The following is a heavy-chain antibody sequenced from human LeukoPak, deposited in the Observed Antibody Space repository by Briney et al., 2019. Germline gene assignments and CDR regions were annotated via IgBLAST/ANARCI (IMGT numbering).Heavy chain of an antibody. CDR1: GFMFSNFW. Sequence: GGSLRLSCAASGFMFSNFWMHWVRQAPGKGLEWVSFTNNDGTTKEYADSVKGRFTISRDNTRNTVDLQMNGLSAADTGVYYCAGGDGGFDYWGQGSLVTVSS. CDR2: TNNDGTTK. V-gene: IGHV3-74*03. CDR3: AGGDGGFDY. D-gene: IGHD5-24*01. J-gene: IGHJ4*02.